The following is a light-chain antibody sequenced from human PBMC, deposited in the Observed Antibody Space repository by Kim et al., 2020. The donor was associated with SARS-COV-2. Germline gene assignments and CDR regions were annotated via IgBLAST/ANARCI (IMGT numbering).Light chain of an antibody. CDR1: QDIANS. J-gene: IGKJ1*01. CDR2: AAS. CDR3: QKYNSAPWT. V-gene: IGKV1-27*01. Sequence: ASIGDRVTITCRASQDIANSLAWYQQKPGKVPKLLIYAASTLQSGVPSRFSGSGSGTQFTLTIGSLQTEDVATYYCQKYNSAPWTFGPGTKVDIK.